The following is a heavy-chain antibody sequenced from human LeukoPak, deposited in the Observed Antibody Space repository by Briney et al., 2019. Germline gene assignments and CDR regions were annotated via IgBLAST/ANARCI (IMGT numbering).Heavy chain of an antibody. D-gene: IGHD3-3*01. CDR2: IYHSGST. CDR3: ARAVYYDFWSGYFDH. V-gene: IGHV4-38-2*02. J-gene: IGHJ1*01. Sequence: SETLSLTCTVSGYSISSGYYWGWIRPPPGKGLEWIGSIYHSGSTYYNPSLKSRVTISVDTSKNQFSLKLSSVTAADTAVYYCARAVYYDFWSGYFDHWGRGTLVTVSS. CDR1: GYSISSGYY.